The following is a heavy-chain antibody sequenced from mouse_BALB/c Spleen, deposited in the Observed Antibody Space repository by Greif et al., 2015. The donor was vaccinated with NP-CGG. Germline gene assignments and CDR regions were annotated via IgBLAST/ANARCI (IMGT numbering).Heavy chain of an antibody. Sequence: VQLQQSGAELAKPGASVKMSCKASGYTFTSYWMHWVKQRPGQGLEWIGYINPSTGYTEYNQKFKDKATLTADKSFSTAYMQLSSLTSEDSAVYYCVRRELTGTGWFAYWGQGTLVTVSA. CDR3: VRRELTGTGWFAY. D-gene: IGHD4-1*01. J-gene: IGHJ3*01. CDR1: GYTFTSYW. V-gene: IGHV1-7*01. CDR2: INPSTGYT.